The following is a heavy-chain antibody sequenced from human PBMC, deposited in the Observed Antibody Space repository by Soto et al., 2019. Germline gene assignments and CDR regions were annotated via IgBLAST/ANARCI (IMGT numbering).Heavy chain of an antibody. V-gene: IGHV4-59*01. CDR1: SDSTSSYY. CDR2: IYYSGST. J-gene: IGHJ5*01. CDR3: ARGSRHNWFDS. Sequence: ASETLSLTCAVSSDSTSSYYWSWVRQPPGKGLEWIGYIYYSGSTSYNPSLKSRVTISLDTSKNHFSLKLNSVIAADTAVYFCARGSRHNWFDSWGQGTQVTVSS.